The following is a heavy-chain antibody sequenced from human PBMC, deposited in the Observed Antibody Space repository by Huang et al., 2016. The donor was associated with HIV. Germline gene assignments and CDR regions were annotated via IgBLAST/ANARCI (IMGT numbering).Heavy chain of an antibody. V-gene: IGHV1-8*02. CDR2: MNPNPGNT. J-gene: IGHJ4*02. D-gene: IGHD4-17*01. CDR3: ARSAYGDLDY. CDR1: GYNFTNYD. Sequence: QVHLVQSGAEVKKPGASVKVSCKASGYNFTNYDINWVRQAPGRGLEWMGGMNPNPGNTGFAQSFQGRVTMTRKTSITTAYMELTSLTSEDTAVYYCARSAYGDLDYWGLGTLVIVSS.